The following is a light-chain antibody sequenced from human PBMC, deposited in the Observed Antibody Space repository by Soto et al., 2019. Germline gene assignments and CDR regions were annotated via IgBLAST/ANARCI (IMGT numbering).Light chain of an antibody. J-gene: IGKJ1*01. Sequence: DIVVTQSPLTLPVTPGETASISCRSSQSLLHSNGYNYLDWYLQKPGQSPQLLIYLGSNRASGVPDRFSGSGSGTDFTLKISRVEAEDVGVYYCVQARQSPTWMFGQGTKVDIK. V-gene: IGKV2-28*01. CDR3: VQARQSPTWM. CDR2: LGS. CDR1: QSLLHSNGYNY.